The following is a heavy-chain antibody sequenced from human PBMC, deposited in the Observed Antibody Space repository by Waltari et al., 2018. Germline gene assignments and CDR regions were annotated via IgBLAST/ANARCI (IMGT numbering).Heavy chain of an antibody. CDR1: GFTVSSNY. CDR3: ASAIPYSSSSAYYYGMDV. V-gene: IGHV3-53*01. Sequence: EVQLVESGGGLIQPGGSLRLSCAASGFTVSSNYMSWVRQTPGKGLEWVSVINSGGRTYYEDTVKGRFTSSRDKYKNTLYLQMNSLRAEDAAVEYCASAIPYSSSSAYYYGMDVWGQGTTVTVSS. J-gene: IGHJ6*02. CDR2: INSGGRT. D-gene: IGHD6-6*01.